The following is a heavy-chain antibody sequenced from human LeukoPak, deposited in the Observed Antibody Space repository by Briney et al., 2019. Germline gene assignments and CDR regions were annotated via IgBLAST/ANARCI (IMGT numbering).Heavy chain of an antibody. D-gene: IGHD2-21*02. J-gene: IGHJ4*02. V-gene: IGHV1-69*04. CDR3: ARARSGDCPDY. CDR2: IIPILGIA. Sequence: SVKVSCKASGGTFSSYAISWVRQAPGQGLEWMGRIIPILGIANYAQKFQGRVTITADKSTSTAYMELSSLRSEDTAVYYCARARSGDCPDYWGQGTLVTVSS. CDR1: GGTFSSYA.